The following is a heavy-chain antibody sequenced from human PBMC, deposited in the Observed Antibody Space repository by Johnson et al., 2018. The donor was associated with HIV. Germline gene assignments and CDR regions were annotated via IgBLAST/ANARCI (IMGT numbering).Heavy chain of an antibody. D-gene: IGHD3-16*02. Sequence: QVQLVESGGGVVQPGRSLRLSCSASGFSFNDYAMHWVRQAPGKGLEWVAVISFDGSNKYYADSVKGRFTISRDNSKNTLYLQMNSLGAEDTAVYYCARGAITFGGVIGGDDAFDIWGQGTMVTVSS. CDR1: GFSFNDYA. V-gene: IGHV3-30-3*01. CDR3: ARGAITFGGVIGGDDAFDI. CDR2: ISFDGSNK. J-gene: IGHJ3*02.